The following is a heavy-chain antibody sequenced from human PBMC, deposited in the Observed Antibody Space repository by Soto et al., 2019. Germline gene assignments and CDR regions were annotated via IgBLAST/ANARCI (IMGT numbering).Heavy chain of an antibody. V-gene: IGHV1-8*01. D-gene: IGHD3-3*01. CDR2: MEPNSGST. Sequence: QAQLVQSGAEVKKPGASVKVYCTASGYTFTSYDITWVRHAPGQGLAWLGWMEPNSGSTGYAQNFQGRVTMTRNISINTAHMELSSLRSEDTAVYYCARERKFDFWRKGLDVWGQGPTVTVSS. CDR3: ARERKFDFWRKGLDV. J-gene: IGHJ6*02. CDR1: GYTFTSYD.